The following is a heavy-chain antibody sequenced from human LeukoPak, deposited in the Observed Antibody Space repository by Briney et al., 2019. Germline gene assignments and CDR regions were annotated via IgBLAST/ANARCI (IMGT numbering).Heavy chain of an antibody. CDR1: GFTFSSYG. Sequence: GGSLRLSCAASGFTFSSYGMHWVRQAPGKGLEWVAVISYDGSNKYYADSVKGRFTISRDNSKNTLYLQMNSLRAEDTAVYYCARDPSNTFGFDYWGQGTLVTVSS. CDR3: ARDPSNTFGFDY. D-gene: IGHD3-16*01. CDR2: ISYDGSNK. J-gene: IGHJ4*02. V-gene: IGHV3-30*19.